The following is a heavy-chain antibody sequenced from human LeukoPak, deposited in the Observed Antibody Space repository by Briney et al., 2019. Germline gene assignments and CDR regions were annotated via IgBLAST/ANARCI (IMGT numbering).Heavy chain of an antibody. J-gene: IGHJ6*03. CDR2: VYPGDSDT. CDR3: ARRLEFGELSPWALDYYYYMDV. Sequence: RGESLKISCQGSGYSFTNYWIVWVRQMPGKGLEWMGIVYPGDSDTRYSPSFQGQVTISADKSISTAYLQWSSLKASDTAMYYCARRLEFGELSPWALDYYYYMDVWGKGTTVTVSS. D-gene: IGHD3-10*01. V-gene: IGHV5-51*01. CDR1: GYSFTNYW.